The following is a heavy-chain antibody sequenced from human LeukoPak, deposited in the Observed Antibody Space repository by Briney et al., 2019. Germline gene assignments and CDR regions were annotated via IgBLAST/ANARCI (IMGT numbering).Heavy chain of an antibody. CDR2: IYYSGST. CDR1: GGSISSYY. J-gene: IGHJ4*02. CDR3: ARHPIVGATGFDY. V-gene: IGHV4-59*08. D-gene: IGHD1-26*01. Sequence: SETLSLTCTVSGGSISSYYWSWIRQPPGKGLEWIGYIYYSGSTNYNPSLKSRVTISVDTSKNQFSLKLSSVTAADTAVYYCARHPIVGATGFDYWGQGTWSPSPQ.